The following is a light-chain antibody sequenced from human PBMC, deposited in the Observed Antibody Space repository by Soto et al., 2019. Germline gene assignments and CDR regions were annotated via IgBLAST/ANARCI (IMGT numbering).Light chain of an antibody. CDR2: GTS. J-gene: IGKJ5*01. CDR1: QSVPRTY. CDR3: QHYVERSPIT. V-gene: IGKV3-20*01. Sequence: EIVLTQSPGTLALSPVERATLSCSASQSVPRTYLASYKQKPGQAPRLLIYGTSSRATGIPDRSSGSGSGTDFTLTISRLEPEDFALYYCQHYVERSPITFGQGTRLEIK.